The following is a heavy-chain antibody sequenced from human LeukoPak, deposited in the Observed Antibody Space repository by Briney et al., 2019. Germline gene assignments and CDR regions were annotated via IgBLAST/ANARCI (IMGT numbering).Heavy chain of an antibody. CDR3: AKALRSNLLFDY. V-gene: IGHV3-23*01. Sequence: GGSLRLSCAASGFTFSSYAMSWVRQAPGEGLEWVSAISGSGGSTYYADSVKGRFTISRDNSKNTLYLQMNSLRAEDTAVYYCAKALRSNLLFDYWGQGTLVTVSS. CDR1: GFTFSSYA. J-gene: IGHJ4*02. CDR2: ISGSGGST. D-gene: IGHD5/OR15-5a*01.